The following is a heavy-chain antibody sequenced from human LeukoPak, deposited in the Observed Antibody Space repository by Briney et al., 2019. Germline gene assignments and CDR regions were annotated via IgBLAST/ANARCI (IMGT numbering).Heavy chain of an antibody. V-gene: IGHV6-1*01. CDR3: VGGSGSDYSLFDY. Sequence: SQTLSLTCAISGDTFCSNGAAWLWVRQSPSRGLEWLGRTYYRSKWYNDYAVSVKSRIIINQDTCKNQFYLPVNSVTPVDTDEYYCVGGSGSDYSLFDYWGQGTLVTVSS. CDR1: GDTFCSNGAA. J-gene: IGHJ4*02. D-gene: IGHD3-10*01. CDR2: TYYRSKWYN.